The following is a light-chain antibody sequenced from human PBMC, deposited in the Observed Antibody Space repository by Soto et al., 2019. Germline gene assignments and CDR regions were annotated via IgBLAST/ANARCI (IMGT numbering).Light chain of an antibody. J-gene: IGKJ5*01. CDR2: DAS. CDR3: QKANSFPLT. Sequence: DIQMTQSPSTLSASVGERVTITCRASQSISSWLAWYQQKPGKAPKLLIYDASSLQSGVPSRFSGSGSGTDFTLNISSLQTEDVATYDCQKANSFPLTFGQGTRLEIK. CDR1: QSISSW. V-gene: IGKV1-12*01.